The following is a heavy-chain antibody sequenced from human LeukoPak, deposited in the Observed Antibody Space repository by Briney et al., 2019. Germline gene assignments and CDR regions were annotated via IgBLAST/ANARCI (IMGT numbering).Heavy chain of an antibody. CDR2: ISSSSSTI. V-gene: IGHV3-48*02. CDR3: ARWGGYYASSGYYYGGAFDI. Sequence: PGGSLRLSCAASGSTFSIYSMNWVRQAPGKGLEWVSYISSSSSTIYYADSVKGRFTISRDNAKNSLYLQMNSLRDEDTAVYYCARWGGYYASSGYYYGGAFDIWGQGTMVTVSS. D-gene: IGHD3-22*01. CDR1: GSTFSIYS. J-gene: IGHJ3*02.